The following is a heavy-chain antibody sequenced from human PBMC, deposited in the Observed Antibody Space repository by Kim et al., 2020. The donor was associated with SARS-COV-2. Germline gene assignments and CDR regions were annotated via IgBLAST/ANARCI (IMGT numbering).Heavy chain of an antibody. V-gene: IGHV4-34*01. Sequence: SETLSLTCDVSGESFNGYFWTWIRQTPGKGLEWIGQSNHNGFVNYNPSLKSRVSIQVDSSQNQFSLKLKSVTAADTALYFCARGSLRKYYDNSGGHFHY. D-gene: IGHD3-22*01. CDR1: GESFNGYF. J-gene: IGHJ4*01. CDR2: SNHNGFV. CDR3: ARGSLRKYYDNSGGHFHY.